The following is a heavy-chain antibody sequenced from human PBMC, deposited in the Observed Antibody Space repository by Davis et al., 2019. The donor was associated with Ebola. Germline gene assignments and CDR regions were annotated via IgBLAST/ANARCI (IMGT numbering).Heavy chain of an antibody. CDR2: ISSNGSST. V-gene: IGHV3-64D*08. D-gene: IGHD2-2*01. Sequence: GESLKISCSASGFTFSSYAMHWVRRAPGKGLEYVSAISSNGSSTYYADSVKGRFTISRDNSKNTLYLQMSSLRAEDTAVYYCVKDLGCSSTSCYRAPYYYGMDVWGQGTTVTVSS. J-gene: IGHJ6*02. CDR1: GFTFSSYA. CDR3: VKDLGCSSTSCYRAPYYYGMDV.